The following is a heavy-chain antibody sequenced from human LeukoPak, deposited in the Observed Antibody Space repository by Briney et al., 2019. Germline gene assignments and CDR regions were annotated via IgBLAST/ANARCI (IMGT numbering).Heavy chain of an antibody. Sequence: GGSLRLSCAASRFTFSSYAMHWVRQAPGKGLEWVAVISYDGSNKYYADSVKGRFTISRDNSKNTLYLQMNSLRAEDTAVYYCASWSGSGSYFDYWGQGTLVTVSS. J-gene: IGHJ4*02. V-gene: IGHV3-30*04. D-gene: IGHD1-26*01. CDR1: RFTFSSYA. CDR3: ASWSGSGSYFDY. CDR2: ISYDGSNK.